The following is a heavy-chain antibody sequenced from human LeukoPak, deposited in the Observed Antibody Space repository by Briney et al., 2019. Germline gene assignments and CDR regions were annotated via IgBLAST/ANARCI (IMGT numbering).Heavy chain of an antibody. D-gene: IGHD1-7*01. CDR3: ARSQYNWNYAFLYYYYYMDV. J-gene: IGHJ6*03. V-gene: IGHV4-38-2*02. Sequence: SETLSLTCTVSGYSISTGYYWDWIRQPPGKGLEWIGTFYHGGSTYYNPSLKSRVTISVDTSKNQFSLKLSSVTAADTAVYYCARSQYNWNYAFLYYYYYMDVWGKGTTVTVSS. CDR1: GYSISTGYY. CDR2: FYHGGST.